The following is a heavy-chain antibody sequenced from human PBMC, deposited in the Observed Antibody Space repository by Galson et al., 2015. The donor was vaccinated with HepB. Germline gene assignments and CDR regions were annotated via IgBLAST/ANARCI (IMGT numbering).Heavy chain of an antibody. CDR1: GGSFSGYY. CDR3: TRDRRLLYYYYNGMDV. V-gene: IGHV4-34*01. J-gene: IGHJ6*02. CDR2: INHSGRT. D-gene: IGHD6-19*01. Sequence: ETLSLTCAVYGGSFSGYYWSWIRQPPGKGLEWIGEINHSGRTNYNPSLKSRVTISVDTSKNQLSLNLSSLTAADTAVYYCTRDRRLLYYYYNGMDVWGQGTTVTVSS.